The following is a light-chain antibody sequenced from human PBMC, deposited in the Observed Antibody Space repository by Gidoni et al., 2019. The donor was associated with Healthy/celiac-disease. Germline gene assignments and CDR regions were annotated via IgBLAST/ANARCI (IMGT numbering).Light chain of an antibody. Sequence: DIQLAESPSSLSASVGDRVTITCRASQCISSYLDWYQQKPGKAPKLLIYNASSLQSGVPSRFSGSGSGTEFTLTISSLQPDDFATYYCQQNYSSRGTFGQGTQVEIK. CDR2: NAS. V-gene: IGKV1-39*01. J-gene: IGKJ5*01. CDR3: QQNYSSRGT. CDR1: QCISSY.